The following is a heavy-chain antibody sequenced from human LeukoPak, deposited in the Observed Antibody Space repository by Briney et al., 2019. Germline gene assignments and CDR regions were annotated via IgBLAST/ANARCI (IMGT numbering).Heavy chain of an antibody. Sequence: PGGSLRLSCAASGFTFDDYAMHWVRQAPGKGLEWVSLISGDGGSTYYADSVKGRFTISRDNSKNSLYLQVNSLRTEDTALYYCAKTDTAMDYFDYWGQGTLVTVSS. CDR3: AKTDTAMDYFDY. CDR2: ISGDGGST. V-gene: IGHV3-43*02. J-gene: IGHJ4*02. CDR1: GFTFDDYA. D-gene: IGHD5-18*01.